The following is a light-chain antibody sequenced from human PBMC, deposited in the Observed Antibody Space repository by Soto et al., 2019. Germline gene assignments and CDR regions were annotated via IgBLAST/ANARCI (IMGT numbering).Light chain of an antibody. CDR1: QSVSSD. J-gene: IGKJ4*01. CDR3: QQRSNFLT. Sequence: EIVMTQSPATLSVSPGERATLSCRASQSVSSDLAWYQQKPGQAPRLLIYGASTRAIGIPDRFGGSGSGTDFTLTISRLEPEDFAVYYCQQRSNFLTFGGGTKVDIK. V-gene: IGKV3-15*01. CDR2: GAS.